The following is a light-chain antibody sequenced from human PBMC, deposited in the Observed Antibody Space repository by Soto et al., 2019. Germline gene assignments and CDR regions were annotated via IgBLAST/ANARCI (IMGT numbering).Light chain of an antibody. CDR3: GSYASSSTLYV. J-gene: IGLJ1*01. Sequence: QSALTQPASVSGSPGQSITISCTGTSSDVGGYNYVSWYQQHSGKAPKLMIYDVSNRPSGVSNRFSGSKSSNTASLTISGLQAEDEADYYCGSYASSSTLYVFGTGTKLTVL. V-gene: IGLV2-14*01. CDR1: SSDVGGYNY. CDR2: DVS.